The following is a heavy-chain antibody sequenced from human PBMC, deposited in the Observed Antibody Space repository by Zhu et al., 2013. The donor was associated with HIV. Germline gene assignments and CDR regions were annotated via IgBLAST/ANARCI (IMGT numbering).Heavy chain of an antibody. V-gene: IGHV1-69*01. D-gene: IGHD3-10*01. Sequence: QVQLEQSGAEVKRPGSSVTVSCKASGGTFSSYGISWVRQVPGQGLEWMGGIVPMFDAPTYAQKFQGRVTITADESTGTAYIEMRGLRSDDTAVYYCARSFYGSASWELDLYFYYYMDVWGPGTTVTVSS. CDR3: ARSFYGSASWELDLYFYYYMDV. CDR2: IVPMFDAP. J-gene: IGHJ6*03. CDR1: GGTFSSYG.